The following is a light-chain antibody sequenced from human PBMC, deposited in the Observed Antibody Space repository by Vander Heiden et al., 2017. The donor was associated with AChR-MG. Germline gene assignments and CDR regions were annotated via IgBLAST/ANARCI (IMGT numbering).Light chain of an antibody. CDR3: SSYEDSNTLV. V-gene: IGLV2-8*01. CDR2: EVT. CDR1: SSDIGIYNY. J-gene: IGLJ2*01. Sequence: QSALTQPPSASGSPGPSVTIPCTGTSSDIGIYNYVSWYQQHPGKAPKLIISEVTKRPSGVPDRFSGSKSGNTASLTVPGLQAEDEADYYCSSYEDSNTLVFGGGTKLTVL.